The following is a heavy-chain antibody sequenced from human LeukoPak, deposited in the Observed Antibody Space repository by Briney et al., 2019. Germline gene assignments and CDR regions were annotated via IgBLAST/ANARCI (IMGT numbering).Heavy chain of an antibody. CDR1: GGSISSYY. V-gene: IGHV4-59*12. J-gene: IGHJ3*02. CDR2: IYYSGST. D-gene: IGHD3-10*01. Sequence: SETLSLTCTVSGGSISSYYWSWIRQPPGKGLEWIGYIYYSGSTKYNPSLKSRVTISVDTSKNQFSLRLSSVTAADTAVYYCAKEFWNPRSGYLQAFDIWGQGTMVTVSA. CDR3: AKEFWNPRSGYLQAFDI.